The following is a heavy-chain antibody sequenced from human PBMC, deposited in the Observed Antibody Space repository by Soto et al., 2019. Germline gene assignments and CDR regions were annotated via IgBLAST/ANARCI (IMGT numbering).Heavy chain of an antibody. V-gene: IGHV1-18*01. CDR1: GYTLTRYG. D-gene: IGHD1-20*01. J-gene: IGHJ2*01. Sequence: QVQLVQSGAEVKKPGASVKVSCKASGYTLTRYGITWVRQAPGQGVEWMGSISAYNANTNYAKKLQGRHTMTTDTSTSTAYMELRSLTSDDTAVYYCAREVFRYFDLWGRGTLVSVSS. CDR2: ISAYNANT. CDR3: AREVFRYFDL.